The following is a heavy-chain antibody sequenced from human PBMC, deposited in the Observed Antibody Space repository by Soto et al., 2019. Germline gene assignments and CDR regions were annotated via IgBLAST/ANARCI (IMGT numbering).Heavy chain of an antibody. J-gene: IGHJ6*02. Sequence: PGGSLRLSCAASGFTFSSYSMNWVRQAPGKGLEWVSSISSNGGSTYYADSVKGRFTISRDNSKNTLYLQMSSLRAEDTAVYYCVKDPGIAAAGTRFRYYYYYYGMDVWGQGTTVTVSS. CDR3: VKDPGIAAAGTRFRYYYYYYGMDV. CDR1: GFTFSSYS. CDR2: ISSNGGST. V-gene: IGHV3-64D*08. D-gene: IGHD6-13*01.